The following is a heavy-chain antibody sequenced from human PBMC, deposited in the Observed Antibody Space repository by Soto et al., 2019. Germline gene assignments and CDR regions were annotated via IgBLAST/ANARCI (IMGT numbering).Heavy chain of an antibody. D-gene: IGHD3-3*01. CDR3: ARDWARRYDFWSGYGYFDY. CDR1: GFTFSSYW. J-gene: IGHJ4*02. V-gene: IGHV3-74*01. Sequence: GGALRPSCAPSGFTFSSYWKHWVRPAPGKGVVWVSRINSDGSSTSYADSVKGRFTISRDNAKNTLYLQMNSLRAEDTAVYYCARDWARRYDFWSGYGYFDYWGQGTLVTVSS. CDR2: INSDGSST.